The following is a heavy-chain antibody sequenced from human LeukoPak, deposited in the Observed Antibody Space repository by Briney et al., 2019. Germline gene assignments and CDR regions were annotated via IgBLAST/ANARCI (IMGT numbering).Heavy chain of an antibody. CDR2: ISSSSRSI. J-gene: IGHJ3*02. CDR3: ARDRDDDSSGSIDDAFDI. V-gene: IGHV3-21*01. CDR1: GFTFSAYS. D-gene: IGHD3-22*01. Sequence: GGSLRLSCAASGFTFSAYSMNWVRQAPGRGLEWVSAISSSSRSIYNADSVKGRFTISRDNAKRSLYLQMNRLRAEDTAVYYCARDRDDDSSGSIDDAFDIWGQGTMVTVSS.